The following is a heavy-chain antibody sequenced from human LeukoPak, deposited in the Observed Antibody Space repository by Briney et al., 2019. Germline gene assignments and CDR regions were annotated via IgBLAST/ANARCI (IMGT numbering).Heavy chain of an antibody. D-gene: IGHD1-14*01. V-gene: IGHV3-30*01. Sequence: GGSLRLSYAASGFTFSSYAMHWVRQAPGKGLEWVAVISYDGSNKYYADSVKGRFTISRDNSKNTLYLQMNSLRAEDTAVYYFARGPHYHSRLGAFDIWGQGTMVTVYS. J-gene: IGHJ3*02. CDR2: ISYDGSNK. CDR1: GFTFSSYA. CDR3: ARGPHYHSRLGAFDI.